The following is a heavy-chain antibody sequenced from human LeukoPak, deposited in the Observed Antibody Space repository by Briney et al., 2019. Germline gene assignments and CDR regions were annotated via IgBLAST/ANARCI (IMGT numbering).Heavy chain of an antibody. Sequence: GGSLRLSRAASGFTFSSYSMNWVRQAPGKGLEWVSSISSSSSYIYYADSVKGRFTISRDNAKNSLYLQMNSLRAEDTAVYYCARTLRGPDKRYFDYWGQGTLVTVSS. V-gene: IGHV3-21*01. J-gene: IGHJ4*02. CDR3: ARTLRGPDKRYFDY. CDR1: GFTFSSYS. D-gene: IGHD4-17*01. CDR2: ISSSSSYI.